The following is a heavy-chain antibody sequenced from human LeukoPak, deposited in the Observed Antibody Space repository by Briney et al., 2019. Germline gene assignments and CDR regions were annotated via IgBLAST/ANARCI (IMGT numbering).Heavy chain of an antibody. J-gene: IGHJ5*02. CDR1: GYTFTSYG. V-gene: IGHV1-18*01. Sequence: ASVKVSCKTSGYTFTSYGVSWVRQAPGQGLEWMAWISTYSGNTNSAQKLQGRVTMTTDTSTSTAYMELRSLRSDDTAVYYCARGAAVAGNWFDPWGQGTLVTVSS. D-gene: IGHD6-19*01. CDR3: ARGAAVAGNWFDP. CDR2: ISTYSGNT.